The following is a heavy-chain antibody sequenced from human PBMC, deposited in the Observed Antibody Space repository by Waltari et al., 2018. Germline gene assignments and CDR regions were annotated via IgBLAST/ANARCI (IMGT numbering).Heavy chain of an antibody. CDR3: ARDPLHYYGSGSLYYFDY. CDR1: GFTFRSYS. J-gene: IGHJ4*02. CDR2: ITSSSSYI. Sequence: EVQLVESGGDLVKPGGSLRLSCAASGFTFRSYSMNWVRQAPGKGLEWVSCITSSSSYIYYTDSVKGRFTISRDNAKNSLYLQMNSLRAEDTAVYYCARDPLHYYGSGSLYYFDYWGQGTLVTVSS. V-gene: IGHV3-21*01. D-gene: IGHD3-10*01.